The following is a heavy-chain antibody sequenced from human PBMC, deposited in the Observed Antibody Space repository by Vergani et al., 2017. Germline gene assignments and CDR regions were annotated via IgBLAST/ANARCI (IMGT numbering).Heavy chain of an antibody. CDR1: GFTSSYYG. J-gene: IGHJ1*01. CDR2: ISYDGTQE. CDR3: ATKSCGTPGCQRGYFRE. V-gene: IGHV3-30*03. D-gene: IGHD1-1*01. Sequence: QVHLVESGGGVVQPVRSLRLSCVVSGFTSSYYGLHWVRQAPGKGLEWVAVISYDGTQEYYADSVKGRFTISRDKSKSTLYLQMNSLRTEDTAVYYCATKSCGTPGCQRGYFREWGQGTLVTVSS.